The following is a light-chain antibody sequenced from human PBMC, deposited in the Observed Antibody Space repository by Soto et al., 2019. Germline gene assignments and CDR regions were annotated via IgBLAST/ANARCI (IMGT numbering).Light chain of an antibody. Sequence: QSVLTQPASVSGSPGQSITISCTGTSSDVGGYNYVSWYQQHPGKAPKLMIYEVSNRPSGVHNRFSGSKSGNTASLTISGLQAEDEADYYCSSYTSSSIDYVLGTGTKVTVL. J-gene: IGLJ1*01. CDR3: SSYTSSSIDYV. CDR2: EVS. V-gene: IGLV2-14*01. CDR1: SSDVGGYNY.